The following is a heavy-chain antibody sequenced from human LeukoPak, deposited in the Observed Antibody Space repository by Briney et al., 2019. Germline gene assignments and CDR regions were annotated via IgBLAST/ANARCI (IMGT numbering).Heavy chain of an antibody. V-gene: IGHV3-15*07. CDR3: IPPLPYSAQ. CDR2: IKPKTDGETT. CDR1: GITFSSYA. D-gene: IGHD2-21*01. J-gene: IGHJ4*02. Sequence: GGSLRLSCEASGITFSSYAMNWVRQAPGKGLEWVGRIKPKTDGETTEYAAPVRGRFSISRDDSKNMLYLQMNSLKTEDTAVYYCIPPLPYSAQGGQGTLVTVSS.